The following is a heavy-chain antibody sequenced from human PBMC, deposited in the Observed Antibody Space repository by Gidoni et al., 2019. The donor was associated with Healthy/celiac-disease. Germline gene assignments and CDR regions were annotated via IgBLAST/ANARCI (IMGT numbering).Heavy chain of an antibody. V-gene: IGHV3-66*01. CDR2: IYSGGST. Sequence: EVQLVESGGGLVQPGGSLRLSCAASGFTVSSNYMSWVRQAPGKGLEWVSVIYSGGSTYYADSVKGRFTISRDNSKNTLYLQMNSLRAEDTAVYYCARTITFGGVIVLSYFDYWGQGTLVTVSS. CDR1: GFTVSSNY. D-gene: IGHD3-16*02. J-gene: IGHJ4*02. CDR3: ARTITFGGVIVLSYFDY.